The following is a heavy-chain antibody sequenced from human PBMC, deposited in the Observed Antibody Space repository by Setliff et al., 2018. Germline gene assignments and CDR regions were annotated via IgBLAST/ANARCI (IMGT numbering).Heavy chain of an antibody. V-gene: IGHV4-38-2*02. Sequence: SETLSLTCTVSGYSISSGYIWGWIRLPPGKGLEWVGNIGHTGSINYNPSLKSRLTISRDTSKNQVSLKLNSVTATDTAVYYCARDLGHGGDSDYWGQGIQVTVSS. CDR3: ARDLGHGGDSDY. CDR1: GYSISSGYI. CDR2: IGHTGSI. D-gene: IGHD2-21*02. J-gene: IGHJ4*02.